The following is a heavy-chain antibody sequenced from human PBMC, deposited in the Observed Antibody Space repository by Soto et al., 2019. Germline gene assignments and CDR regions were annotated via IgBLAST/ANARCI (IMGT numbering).Heavy chain of an antibody. J-gene: IGHJ6*02. V-gene: IGHV1-18*01. D-gene: IGHD3-16*02. CDR3: AMVDNFVTPPPQDV. CDR2: ISPYSGNT. Sequence: QVQLVQSGDEVRKPGSSVKVSCKASGYIFVNYGIAWVRQAPGQGLEWMGWISPYSGNTHYASKGQGRLTMTTDTSTNTAYMDLGSLTSADTGVYYCAMVDNFVTPPPQDVWGQGTTVTVSS. CDR1: GYIFVNYG.